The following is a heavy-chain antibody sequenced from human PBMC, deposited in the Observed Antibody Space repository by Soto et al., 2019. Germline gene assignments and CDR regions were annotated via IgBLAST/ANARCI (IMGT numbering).Heavy chain of an antibody. Sequence: QVQLQESGPGLVKPSETLSLTCTVSGGSISSYYWSWIRQPPGKGLEWIGYIYYSGSTNYNPSLKSRVTISVDKSKNQYSLKLSSVTAADTAVYYCATWHDYGDTFDYWGQGTLVTVSS. CDR1: GGSISSYY. D-gene: IGHD4-17*01. J-gene: IGHJ4*02. CDR2: IYYSGST. V-gene: IGHV4-59*01. CDR3: ATWHDYGDTFDY.